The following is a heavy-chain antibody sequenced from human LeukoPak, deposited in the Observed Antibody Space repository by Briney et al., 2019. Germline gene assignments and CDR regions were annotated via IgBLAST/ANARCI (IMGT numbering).Heavy chain of an antibody. CDR3: ARDATIFGVYKSPMDV. CDR2: INPNSGGT. V-gene: IGHV1-2*02. Sequence: ASVKVSCKASGYTFTGFHMHWVRQAPGQGREWMGWINPNSGGTNYAQKFQGRVTMTRDTSISTAYMELSRLKSDDTAVYYCARDATIFGVYKSPMDVWGKGTTVTVSS. CDR1: GYTFTGFH. J-gene: IGHJ6*03. D-gene: IGHD3-3*01.